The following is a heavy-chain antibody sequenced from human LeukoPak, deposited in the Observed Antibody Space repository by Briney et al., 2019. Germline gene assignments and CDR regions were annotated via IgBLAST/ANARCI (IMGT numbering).Heavy chain of an antibody. CDR1: GFTFSDYT. V-gene: IGHV3-48*01. Sequence: QPRGSLRLSCRASGFTFSDYTMNWVRQAPGKGLEWISSISFGSDTIYYAGSVEGRFSISRDNARDSLYLEMNSLRAEDTAVYYCARGPPLFDPWGQGTLVTVSS. J-gene: IGHJ5*02. CDR3: ARGPPLFDP. CDR2: ISFGSDTI.